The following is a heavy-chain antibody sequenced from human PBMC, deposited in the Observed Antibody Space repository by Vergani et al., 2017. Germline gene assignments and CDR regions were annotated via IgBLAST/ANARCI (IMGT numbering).Heavy chain of an antibody. Sequence: EVQLVESGGGLVQPGGSLRLSCEASGFLFSTYWMNWVRQAPGKGLEWVANIRQDGGEEYCVDSVKGRFTISRDNAKNSLYLQMNNLRVEDTAVYYCARVGYRNSWSLDYWGQGTLVTVSS. J-gene: IGHJ4*02. V-gene: IGHV3-7*01. CDR1: GFLFSTYW. D-gene: IGHD6-13*01. CDR3: ARVGYRNSWSLDY. CDR2: IRQDGGEE.